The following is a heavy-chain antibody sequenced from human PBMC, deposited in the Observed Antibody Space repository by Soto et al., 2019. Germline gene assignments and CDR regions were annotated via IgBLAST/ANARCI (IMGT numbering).Heavy chain of an antibody. CDR1: GDSISTDY. V-gene: IGHV4-59*08. CDR3: AKNWNWGSLVH. J-gene: IGHJ4*02. D-gene: IGHD7-27*01. CDR2: IYYGGST. Sequence: QVHLQESGPGLVKPSETLSLTCTVSGDSISTDYWSWIRQSPGKGLEWIGFIYYGGSTNYNPSLKSRVTLSVDTPKNQFPLKRSSVTAADTAVYYCAKNWNWGSLVHWGQGTLVTVSS.